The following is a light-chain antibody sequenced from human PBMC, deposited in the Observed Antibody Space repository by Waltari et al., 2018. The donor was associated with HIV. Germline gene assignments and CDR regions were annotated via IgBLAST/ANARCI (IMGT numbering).Light chain of an antibody. Sequence: QSVLTQPPSASATPGQRVTMSCSGSSSNIGRTSVNWYQQLPGTAPKLLIYSDNQRPFGVPDRFSGSKSGTSGSLAISGLQSEDEAVYYCASWEDSLNGVVFGGGTKLTVL. CDR3: ASWEDSLNGVV. V-gene: IGLV1-44*01. J-gene: IGLJ2*01. CDR2: SDN. CDR1: SSNIGRTS.